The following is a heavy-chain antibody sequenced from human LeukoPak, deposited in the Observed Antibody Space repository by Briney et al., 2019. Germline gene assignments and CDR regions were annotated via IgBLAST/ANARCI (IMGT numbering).Heavy chain of an antibody. CDR3: ARALPGYYDSRGRYYYMDV. J-gene: IGHJ6*03. V-gene: IGHV3-21*01. CDR1: GFTFSDYS. Sequence: GGSLRLSCAASGFTFSDYSVNWVRQAPGKGLEWVSSISYSSSYIYYVDSVKGRFTISRDNAKNSLYLQMHSLRAEDTAVYYCARALPGYYDSRGRYYYMDVWGKGTTVTVSS. CDR2: ISYSSSYI. D-gene: IGHD3-22*01.